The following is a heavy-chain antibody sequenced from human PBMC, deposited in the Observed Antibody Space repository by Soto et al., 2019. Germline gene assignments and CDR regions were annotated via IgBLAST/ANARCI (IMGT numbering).Heavy chain of an antibody. Sequence: PGGSLRLSCAASGFTFSSYAMSWVRQAPGKGLEWVSAISGSGGSTYYADSVKGRFTISRDNSKNTLYLQMNSLRAEDTAVYYCAKDTTIYCSSTSCYDYYYYYRMDVWGQGTTVTVSS. V-gene: IGHV3-23*01. CDR2: ISGSGGST. J-gene: IGHJ6*02. CDR1: GFTFSSYA. D-gene: IGHD2-2*01. CDR3: AKDTTIYCSSTSCYDYYYYYRMDV.